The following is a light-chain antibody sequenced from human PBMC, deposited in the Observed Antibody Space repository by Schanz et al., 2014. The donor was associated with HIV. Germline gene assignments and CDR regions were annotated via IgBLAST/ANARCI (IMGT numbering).Light chain of an antibody. Sequence: QSALTQPPSASGSPGQSITISCTGTSADIGAYKSVSWYQQHPGKAPKLIIYDVNNRPSGVSDRFSGSKSANTASLTISGLQAEDEADYYCSSYTTNGTWLFGGGTKLTVL. J-gene: IGLJ3*02. CDR1: SADIGAYKS. CDR2: DVN. V-gene: IGLV2-14*03. CDR3: SSYTTNGTWL.